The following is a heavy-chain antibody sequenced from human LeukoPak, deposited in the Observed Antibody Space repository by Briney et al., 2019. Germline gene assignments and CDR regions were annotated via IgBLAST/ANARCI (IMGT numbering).Heavy chain of an antibody. CDR2: IIPIFGTA. V-gene: IGHV1-69*13. J-gene: IGHJ3*02. CDR3: ARLEVITTEDAFDI. D-gene: IGHD3-22*01. Sequence: SVKVSCKASGGTFGSYAISWVRQAPGQGLEWMGGIIPIFGTANYAQKFQGRVTITADESTSTAYMELSSLRSEDTAVYYCARLEVITTEDAFDIWGQGTMVTVSS. CDR1: GGTFGSYA.